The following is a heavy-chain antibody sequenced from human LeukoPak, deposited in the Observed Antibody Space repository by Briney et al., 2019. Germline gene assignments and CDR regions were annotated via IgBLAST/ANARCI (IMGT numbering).Heavy chain of an antibody. CDR1: GGSFSGYY. CDR3: ARDRGDIQHYFDY. Sequence: SETLSLTCAVYGGSFSGYYWSWIRQPPGKGLEWIGEINHSGSTNYNPSLKSRVTMTRDTSTSTVYMELSSLRSEDTAVYYCARDRGDIQHYFDYWGQGTLVTVSS. J-gene: IGHJ4*02. V-gene: IGHV4-34*10. D-gene: IGHD3-9*01. CDR2: INHSGST.